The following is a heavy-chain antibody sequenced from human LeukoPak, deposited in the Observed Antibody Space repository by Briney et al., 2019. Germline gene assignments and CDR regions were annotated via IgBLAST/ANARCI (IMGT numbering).Heavy chain of an antibody. V-gene: IGHV1-69*13. CDR3: ARAGEHIVAVTASRPDAFDI. CDR2: IIPIFGTA. CDR1: GGTFSSYA. Sequence: AASVKVSCKASGGTFSSYAISWVRQAPGQGLEWMGGIIPIFGTANYAQKFQGRVTITADESTSTAYMELSSLRSEDTAVYYCARAGEHIVAVTASRPDAFDIWGQGTMVTVSS. D-gene: IGHD2-21*02. J-gene: IGHJ3*02.